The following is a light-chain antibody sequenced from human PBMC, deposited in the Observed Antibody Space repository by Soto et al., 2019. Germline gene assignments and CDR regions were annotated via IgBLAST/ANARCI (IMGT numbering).Light chain of an antibody. Sequence: QSVLTQPASVSGSPGQSITISCTGSSSDVGGYNYVSWYQQYSGKAPKLMIYDVSNRPSGVSNRFSGSKSGNTASLTISGLQADDEADYYCSSYTSSSTYVFGTGTKVTVL. CDR2: DVS. V-gene: IGLV2-14*01. CDR3: SSYTSSSTYV. CDR1: SSDVGGYNY. J-gene: IGLJ1*01.